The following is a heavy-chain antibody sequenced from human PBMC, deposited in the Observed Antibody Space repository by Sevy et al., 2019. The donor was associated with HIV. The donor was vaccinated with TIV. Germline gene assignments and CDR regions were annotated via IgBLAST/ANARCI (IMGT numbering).Heavy chain of an antibody. J-gene: IGHJ4*01. CDR3: ARVRGRSSSARVFDY. Sequence: SETLSLTCAVYGGSFSGYYWSWIRQPPGKGLEWIGEINHSGSTNYNPSLKSRVTISVDTSKNQFSLKLSSVTAADTAVYYCARVRGRSSSARVFDYWGQEPWSPSPQ. V-gene: IGHV4-34*01. CDR2: INHSGST. D-gene: IGHD6-6*01. CDR1: GGSFSGYY.